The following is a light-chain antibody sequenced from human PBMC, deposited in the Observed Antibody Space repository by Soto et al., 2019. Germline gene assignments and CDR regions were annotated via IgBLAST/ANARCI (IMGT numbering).Light chain of an antibody. CDR1: SSDVGSHNL. CDR3: CSYAGSSTYDV. V-gene: IGLV2-23*01. CDR2: EGS. Sequence: QSVLTQPASVSGCPGQSIAISCTGTSSDVGSHNLVSWYQQHPGKAPKVMIYEGSHRPSGVSNRFSGSKSGNTASLTISGLQAEDEADYYCCSYAGSSTYDVFGSGTKLTVL. J-gene: IGLJ1*01.